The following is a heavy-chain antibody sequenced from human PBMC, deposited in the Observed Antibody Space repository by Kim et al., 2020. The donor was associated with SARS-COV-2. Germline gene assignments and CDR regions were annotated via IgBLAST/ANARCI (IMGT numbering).Heavy chain of an antibody. CDR2: ISYDGSNK. CDR1: GFTFSSYA. V-gene: IGHV3-30*04. Sequence: GGSLRLSCAASGFTFSSYAMHWVRQAPGKGLEWVAVISYDGSNKYYADSVKGRFTISRDNSKNTLYLQMNSLRAEDTAVYYCARDRTSPSLLWFGELYYYHGMDVWGQGTPVTLSS. D-gene: IGHD3-10*01. J-gene: IGHJ6*02. CDR3: ARDRTSPSLLWFGELYYYHGMDV.